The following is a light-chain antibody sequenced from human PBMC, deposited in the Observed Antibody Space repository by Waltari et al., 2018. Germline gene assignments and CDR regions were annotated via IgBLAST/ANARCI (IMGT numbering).Light chain of an antibody. J-gene: IGLJ2*01. CDR1: SSNIGNNA. V-gene: IGLV1-36*01. CDR3: ASWDDRPNGWG. CDR2: YDK. Sequence: QSVLTQPPSVSEAPGQRVSISCSGSSSNIGNNAVSWYRQVPGQAHNLLICYDKLVWSGLSDQCCGSRSGTLASLVTGGWKSGDEAHDYCASWDDRPNGWGFGGGTKLTVL.